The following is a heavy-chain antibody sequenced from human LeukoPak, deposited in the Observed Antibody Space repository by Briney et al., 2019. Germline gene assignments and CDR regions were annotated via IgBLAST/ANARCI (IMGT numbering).Heavy chain of an antibody. V-gene: IGHV3-21*01. CDR3: ASTQRGDYFDY. CDR2: ITSSSTYI. D-gene: IGHD2-15*01. CDR1: GFTFSSYN. Sequence: GGSLRLSCAASGFTFSSYNMNWVRQAPGKGLEWVSSITSSSTYIYYADSVRGRFTISRDNSKNTLYLQMNSLRAEDTAVYYCASTQRGDYFDYWGQGTLVTVSS. J-gene: IGHJ4*02.